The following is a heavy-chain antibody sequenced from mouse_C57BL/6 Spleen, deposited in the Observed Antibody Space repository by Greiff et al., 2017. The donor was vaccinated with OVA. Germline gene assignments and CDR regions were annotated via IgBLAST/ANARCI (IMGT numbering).Heavy chain of an antibody. V-gene: IGHV1-82*01. CDR3: ARRGSSGFDY. Sequence: VQLQEPGPELVKPGASVKISCKASGYAFSSSWMNWVKQRPGQGLEWIGRIYPGDGDTNYNGKFKGKATLTGDKSSSTAYMQLSSLTSEDSAVYYCARRGSSGFDYWGQGTTLTVSS. CDR1: GYAFSSSW. CDR2: IYPGDGDT. D-gene: IGHD3-2*02. J-gene: IGHJ2*01.